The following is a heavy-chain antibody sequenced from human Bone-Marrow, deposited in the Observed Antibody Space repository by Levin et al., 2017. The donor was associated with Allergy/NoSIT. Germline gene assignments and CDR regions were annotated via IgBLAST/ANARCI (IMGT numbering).Heavy chain of an antibody. J-gene: IGHJ5*01. Sequence: GESLKISCEGSGFTFSNYWIHWVRQAPGKGPMWVSRVKFDGSSTSYADSVKGRFTISRDNAKNTVFLQMNRLRAEDTAVYYCARAYYDVLTGYYNWFDSWGRGTLVTVSS. CDR2: VKFDGSST. CDR1: GFTFSNYW. CDR3: ARAYYDVLTGYYNWFDS. D-gene: IGHD3-9*01. V-gene: IGHV3-74*01.